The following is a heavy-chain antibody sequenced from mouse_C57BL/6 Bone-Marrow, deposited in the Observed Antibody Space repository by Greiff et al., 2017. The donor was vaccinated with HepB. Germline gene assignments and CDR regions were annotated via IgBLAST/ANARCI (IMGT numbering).Heavy chain of an antibody. CDR2: IWSGGST. Sequence: VQLQQSGPGLVQPSQSLSITCTVSGFSLTSYGVHWVRQSPGKGLEWLGVIWSGGSTDHNAAFISRLSSSKDNSKSQALFKMNRLQADDTDIYYCARNGRVITTVVRAMDYWGEGTSVTVTS. J-gene: IGHJ4*01. CDR1: GFSLTSYG. V-gene: IGHV2-2*01. CDR3: ARNGRVITTVVRAMDY. D-gene: IGHD1-1*01.